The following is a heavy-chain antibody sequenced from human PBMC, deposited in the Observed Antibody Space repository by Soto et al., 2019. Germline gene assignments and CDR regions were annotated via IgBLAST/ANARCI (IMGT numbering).Heavy chain of an antibody. Sequence: QVQLVQSGAEVRKPGASVKISCWASEFTFGDNLINWVRQAPGQSLEWMGWINPDNGNTRNSQTFQGRVTISRHSSASIAYVEVTDLTSEDTAVYYWARDILSVGPRANDAFDVWGQGTMVTVSS. CDR1: EFTFGDNL. J-gene: IGHJ3*01. CDR2: INPDNGNT. CDR3: ARDILSVGPRANDAFDV. V-gene: IGHV1-3*01. D-gene: IGHD2-8*02.